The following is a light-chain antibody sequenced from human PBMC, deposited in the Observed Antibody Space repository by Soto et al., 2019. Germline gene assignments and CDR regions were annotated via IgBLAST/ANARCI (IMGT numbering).Light chain of an antibody. CDR2: DAS. V-gene: IGKV3D-15*01. CDR1: QDVSSK. Sequence: EMVVTQSPATLSVSPGERVTLSCRTSQDVSSKLAWYQQKPGQPPSLLIYDASTRATGTPARFSGSGSGTEFTLGVSCLQSEDYALYFCLQYIRLPLTVGGGTKEEIK. CDR3: LQYIRLPLT. J-gene: IGKJ4*02.